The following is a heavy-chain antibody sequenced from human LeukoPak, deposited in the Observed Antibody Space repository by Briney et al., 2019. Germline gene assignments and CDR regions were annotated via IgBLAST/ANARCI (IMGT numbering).Heavy chain of an antibody. J-gene: IGHJ5*02. Sequence: GGSLRLSCAASGVNFDDYAMHWVRQSPGTGLEWVAGLNWDSRSMAYADSVKGRFTISRDNAKSSLYLQMNGLRAEDTAVYYCARGKVAYDAWGQGTLVTVSS. CDR2: LNWDSRSM. CDR3: ARGKVAYDA. CDR1: GVNFDDYA. V-gene: IGHV3-9*01.